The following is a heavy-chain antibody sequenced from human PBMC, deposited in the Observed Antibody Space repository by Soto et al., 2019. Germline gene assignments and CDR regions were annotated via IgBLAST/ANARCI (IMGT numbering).Heavy chain of an antibody. CDR1: GYSFTNYW. CDR3: ARGRNYNGMDI. J-gene: IGHJ6*02. V-gene: IGHV5-51*01. Sequence: GESLKISCKGSGYSFTNYWIGWVRQMPGKGLERMGVIYPGDSDTRYSPYFQGQVTISADKSISTAYLQWSSLKASDTAMYYCARGRNYNGMDIWGQGTTVTVSS. CDR2: IYPGDSDT.